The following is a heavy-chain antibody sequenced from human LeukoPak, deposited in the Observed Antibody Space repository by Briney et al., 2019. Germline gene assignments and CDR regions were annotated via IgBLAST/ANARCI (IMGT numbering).Heavy chain of an antibody. Sequence: PGGSLRLSCAASGFTFSSYGMHWVRQAPGKGLEWVAFIRYDGSNKYYADSVKGRFTISRDNSKNTLYLQMNSLRAEDTAVYYCAKDGGVYSIGGNWFDPWGQGTLVTVSS. J-gene: IGHJ5*02. V-gene: IGHV3-30*02. D-gene: IGHD4-11*01. CDR1: GFTFSSYG. CDR3: AKDGGVYSIGGNWFDP. CDR2: IRYDGSNK.